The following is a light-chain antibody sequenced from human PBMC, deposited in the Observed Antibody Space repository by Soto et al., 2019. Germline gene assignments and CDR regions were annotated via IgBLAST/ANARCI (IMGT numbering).Light chain of an antibody. J-gene: IGKJ2*01. CDR3: QQYGNSPPYT. Sequence: VLTQSPGTLSLSPGERATISCRASQSISSNYLAWYQHKPGQAPRLLIYGASRRATGIPHRFSGSGSGTDFTLTISRLEPEDCGVFYCQQYGNSPPYTFGQGTRLEIK. CDR1: QSISSNY. V-gene: IGKV3-20*01. CDR2: GAS.